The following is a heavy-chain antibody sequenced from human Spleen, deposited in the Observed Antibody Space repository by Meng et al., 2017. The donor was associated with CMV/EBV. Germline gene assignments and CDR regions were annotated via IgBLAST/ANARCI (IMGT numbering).Heavy chain of an antibody. Sequence: SETLSLTCTVSGGSISSSSYYWGWIRQPPGKGLEWIGYIYYSGSTYYNPSLKSRVTISVGTSKNQFSLKLSSVTVADTAVYYCASGLGSNWFDPWGQGTLVTVSS. CDR2: IYYSGST. CDR3: ASGLGSNWFDP. CDR1: GGSISSSSYY. D-gene: IGHD3/OR15-3a*01. J-gene: IGHJ5*02. V-gene: IGHV4-31*03.